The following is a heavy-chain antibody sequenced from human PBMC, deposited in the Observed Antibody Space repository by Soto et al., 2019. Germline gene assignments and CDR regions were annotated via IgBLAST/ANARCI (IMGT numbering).Heavy chain of an antibody. CDR2: TSHDGVT. CDR3: GRMLTAGPCSP. V-gene: IGHV4-4*02. D-gene: IGHD3-16*01. J-gene: IGHJ5*02. Sequence: SETLSLTCAVSSGSIDNVYWWSWVRQSPGKGLEWIGETSHDGVTNYNPSLEGRVTISIDKSKNQFYLDLNSVIAADTAMYYCGRMLTAGPCSPWGQGILVTVSS. CDR1: SGSIDNVYW.